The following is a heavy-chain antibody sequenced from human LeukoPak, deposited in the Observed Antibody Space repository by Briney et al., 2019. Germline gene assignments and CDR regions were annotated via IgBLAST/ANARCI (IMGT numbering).Heavy chain of an antibody. CDR2: IRYDGSNK. V-gene: IGHV3-30*02. D-gene: IGHD1-7*01. CDR3: AKEKFGTTYALDI. CDR1: GFTFSSYG. Sequence: GRSLRLSCAASGFTFSSYGIHWVRQAPGKGLEWVAFIRYDGSNKYYSDSVKGRSTISRDNSENTLYLQMNSLRAEDTAVYYCAKEKFGTTYALDIWGQGTMVTVSS. J-gene: IGHJ3*02.